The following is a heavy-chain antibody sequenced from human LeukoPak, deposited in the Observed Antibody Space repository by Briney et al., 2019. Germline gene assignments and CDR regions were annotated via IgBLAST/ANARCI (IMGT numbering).Heavy chain of an antibody. CDR2: IQNDGNNK. J-gene: IGHJ4*02. Sequence: GGSLRLSCAASGFTFSSHGMRWVRQAPGKGLEWVAFIQNDGNNKYYADSVKGRFTISRDNSKNTLYLQMNSLRTEDTADYYCAKRGTVTSNFDYWGQGTLVTVSS. CDR1: GFTFSSHG. V-gene: IGHV3-30*02. D-gene: IGHD4-17*01. CDR3: AKRGTVTSNFDY.